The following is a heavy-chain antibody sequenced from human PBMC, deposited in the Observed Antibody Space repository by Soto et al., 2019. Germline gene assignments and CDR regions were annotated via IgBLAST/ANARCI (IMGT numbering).Heavy chain of an antibody. CDR1: GYSFTIHW. D-gene: IGHD6-19*01. V-gene: IGHV5-51*01. CDR2: VYPGDSDT. Sequence: PGESLKISCKGSGYSFTIHWIGWVRQMSGKGLEGMGIVYPGDSDTRDSPSFQGQVPISADKSISTAYLQWSRLKATDTAMYYCAGHLGVAVAGTNFDYWGQGTLVTVS. J-gene: IGHJ4*02. CDR3: AGHLGVAVAGTNFDY.